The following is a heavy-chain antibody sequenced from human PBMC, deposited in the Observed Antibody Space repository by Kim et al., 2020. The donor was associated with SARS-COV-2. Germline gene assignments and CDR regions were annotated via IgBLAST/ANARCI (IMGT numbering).Heavy chain of an antibody. D-gene: IGHD3-9*01. V-gene: IGHV1-18*01. CDR2: ISAYNGNT. CDR1: GYTFTSYG. Sequence: ASVKVSCKASGYTFTSYGISWVRQAPGQGLEWMGWISAYNGNTNYAQKLQGRVTMTTDTSTSTAYMELRSLRSDDTAVYYCAREAGELRYFDWLTKGRGYFDYWGQGTLVTVSS. J-gene: IGHJ4*02. CDR3: AREAGELRYFDWLTKGRGYFDY.